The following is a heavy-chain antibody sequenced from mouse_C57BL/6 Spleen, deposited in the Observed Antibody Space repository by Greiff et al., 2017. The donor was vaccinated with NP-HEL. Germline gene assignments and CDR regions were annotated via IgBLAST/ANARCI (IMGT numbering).Heavy chain of an antibody. V-gene: IGHV1-81*01. CDR3: ARSVTTVVGWIDYFDY. D-gene: IGHD1-1*01. Sequence: QVQLQQSGAELARPGASVKLSCKASGYTFTSYGISWMKQRTGQGLEWIGEIYPRSGNTYYNEKFKGKATLTADKSSSTAYMELRSLTSEDSAVYFCARSVTTVVGWIDYFDYWGQGTTLTVSS. CDR2: IYPRSGNT. J-gene: IGHJ2*01. CDR1: GYTFTSYG.